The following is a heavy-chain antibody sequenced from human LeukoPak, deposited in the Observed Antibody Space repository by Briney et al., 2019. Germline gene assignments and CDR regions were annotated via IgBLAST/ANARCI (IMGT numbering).Heavy chain of an antibody. D-gene: IGHD3-22*01. CDR3: ARFNTYYYDSSGYNNWFDP. V-gene: IGHV4-59*01. Sequence: SETLSLTCTVPGGSISSYYWSWIRQPPGKGLEWIGYIYYSGSTNYNPTLKSRVTISVDTSENQFSLKLSSVTAADTAVYYCARFNTYYYDSSGYNNWFDPWGQGTLVTVSS. CDR2: IYYSGST. CDR1: GGSISSYY. J-gene: IGHJ5*02.